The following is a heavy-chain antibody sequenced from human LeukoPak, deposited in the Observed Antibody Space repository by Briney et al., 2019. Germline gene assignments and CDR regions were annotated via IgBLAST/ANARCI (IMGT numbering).Heavy chain of an antibody. V-gene: IGHV4-59*01. CDR1: GGSISSYY. CDR2: IYYSGSI. J-gene: IGHJ4*02. D-gene: IGHD3-10*01. CDR3: ARRSVRGVSDY. Sequence: SETLSLTCTVSGGSISSYYWSWIRQPPGKGLEWIGYIYYSGSINYNPSLKSRVTISVDTSKNQFSLKLSSVTAADTAVYYCARRSVRGVSDYWGQGTLVTVSS.